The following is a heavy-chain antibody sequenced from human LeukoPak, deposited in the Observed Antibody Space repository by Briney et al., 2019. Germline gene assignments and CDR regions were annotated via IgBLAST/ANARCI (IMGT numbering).Heavy chain of an antibody. CDR2: IYYSEST. J-gene: IGHJ5*02. CDR3: ARGRHIVVVPAATTTNWFDP. V-gene: IGHV4-31*03. D-gene: IGHD2-2*01. Sequence: SETLSLTCTVSGGSISSGGYYWSWIRQHPGKGLEWIGYIYYSESTYYNPSLKSRVTISVDTSKNQFSLKLSSVTAADTAVYYCARGRHIVVVPAATTTNWFDPWGQGTLVTVSS. CDR1: GGSISSGGYY.